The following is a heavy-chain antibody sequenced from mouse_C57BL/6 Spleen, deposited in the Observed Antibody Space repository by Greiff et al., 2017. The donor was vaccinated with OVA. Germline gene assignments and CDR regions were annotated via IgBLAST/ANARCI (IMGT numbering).Heavy chain of an antibody. V-gene: IGHV1-80*01. CDR1: GYAFSSYW. CDR2: IYPGDGDT. Sequence: QVQLQQSGAELVKPGASVKISCKASGYAFSSYWMNWVKQRPGKGLEWIGQIYPGDGDTNYNGKFKGKATLTADKSSSTAYMQLSSLTSEDSAVYFCARPIYYDYDGAWFAYWGQGTLVTVSA. CDR3: ARPIYYDYDGAWFAY. D-gene: IGHD2-4*01. J-gene: IGHJ3*01.